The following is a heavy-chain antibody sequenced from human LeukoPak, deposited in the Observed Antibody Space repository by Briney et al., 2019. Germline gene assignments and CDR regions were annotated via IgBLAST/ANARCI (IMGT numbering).Heavy chain of an antibody. CDR3: ARQTDSRGYYFPFDY. D-gene: IGHD3-22*01. CDR1: GGSISSYY. Sequence: PSETLSLTCTVSGGSISSYYWSWIRQPPGKGLEWIGEVNHSGSTDYNPSLKSRVTISVDTSKTQFSLKLSSVTAADTAVYYCARQTDSRGYYFPFDYWGQGTLVTVSS. J-gene: IGHJ4*02. V-gene: IGHV4-34*01. CDR2: VNHSGST.